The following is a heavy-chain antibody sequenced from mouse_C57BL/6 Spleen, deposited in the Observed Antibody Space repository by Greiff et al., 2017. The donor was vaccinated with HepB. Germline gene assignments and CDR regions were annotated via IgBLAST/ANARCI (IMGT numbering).Heavy chain of an antibody. Sequence: EVKVVESGGDLVKPGGSLKLSCAASGFTFSSYGMSWVRQTPDKRLEWVATISSGGSYTYYPDSVKGRFTISRDNATNTLYLQMSSLKSEDTAMYDCASGRDSPRFAYWGQGTLVTVSA. CDR3: ASGRDSPRFAY. V-gene: IGHV5-6*01. CDR2: ISSGGSYT. J-gene: IGHJ3*01. CDR1: GFTFSSYG.